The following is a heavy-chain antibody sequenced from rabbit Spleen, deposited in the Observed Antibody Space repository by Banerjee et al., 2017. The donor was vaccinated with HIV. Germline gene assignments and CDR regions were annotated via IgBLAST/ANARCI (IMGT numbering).Heavy chain of an antibody. CDR2: INAATAKP. CDR3: ARDLVGVIGWNFYL. V-gene: IGHV1S45*01. D-gene: IGHD1-1*01. Sequence: QEQLVESGGDLVKPEGSLKLSCTASGFSFSNKAVMCWVRQAPGKGLEWIACINAATAKPVYATWAKGRFTISRTSSTTVTLRMTSLTAADTATYFCARDLVGVIGWNFYLWGPGTLVTVS. CDR1: GFSFSNKAV. J-gene: IGHJ4*01.